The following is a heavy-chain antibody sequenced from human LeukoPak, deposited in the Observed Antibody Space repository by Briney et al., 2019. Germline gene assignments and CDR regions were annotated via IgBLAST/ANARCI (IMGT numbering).Heavy chain of an antibody. J-gene: IGHJ5*02. V-gene: IGHV3-23*01. D-gene: IGHD5-18*01. Sequence: GGSLRLSCAASGFTFSSYAMSWVRQAPGKGLEWVSAISGSGGSTYYADSVKGRFTISRDNSKNTLYLQMNSLRAEDTAVYYCAKGPGYSYGSAYNWFDPWGQGTLVTVSS. CDR3: AKGPGYSYGSAYNWFDP. CDR2: ISGSGGST. CDR1: GFTFSSYA.